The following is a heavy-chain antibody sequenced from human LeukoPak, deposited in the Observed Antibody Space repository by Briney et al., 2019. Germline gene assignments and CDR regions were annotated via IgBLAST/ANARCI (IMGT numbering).Heavy chain of an antibody. J-gene: IGHJ4*02. CDR3: ARAGSGGSGSYYFDY. V-gene: IGHV3-21*01. Sequence: GGSLGLSCAASGFTFSSYSMDWVRQAPGKGLEWVSSISSSSSYIYYADSVKGRFTISRDNAKNSLYLQMNSLRAEDTAVYYCARAGSGGSGSYYFDYWGQGTLVTVSS. CDR2: ISSSSSYI. CDR1: GFTFSSYS. D-gene: IGHD3-10*01.